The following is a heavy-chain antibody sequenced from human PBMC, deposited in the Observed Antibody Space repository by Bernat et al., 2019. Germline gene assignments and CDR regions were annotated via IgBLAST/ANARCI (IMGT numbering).Heavy chain of an antibody. V-gene: IGHV3-33*01. Sequence: QVQLVESGGGVVQPGRSLRLSCAASGFTFSSYGMHWVRQAPGKGLEWVAVIWYDGSNKYYADSVKGRFTISRDNSKNTLYLQMNSLRAEDTAAYYCARDGPRYCSGGSCYPYYWGQGTLVTVSS. CDR1: GFTFSSYG. CDR3: ARDGPRYCSGGSCYPYY. J-gene: IGHJ4*02. D-gene: IGHD2-15*01. CDR2: IWYDGSNK.